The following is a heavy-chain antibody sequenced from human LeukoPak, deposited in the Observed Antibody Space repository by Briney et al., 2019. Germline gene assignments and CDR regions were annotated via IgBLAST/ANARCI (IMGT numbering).Heavy chain of an antibody. D-gene: IGHD4-23*01. CDR2: IKQDGSEK. V-gene: IGHV3-7*01. J-gene: IGHJ4*02. Sequence: GGSLRLSCAASGFTFSSYWMSWVRQAPGKGLEWVANIKQDGSEKYYVDSVKGRFTISRDNAKNSLYLQMNSLRAEDTAVYYCARPVYGGIGLINYWGQGTLVTVSS. CDR1: GFTFSSYW. CDR3: ARPVYGGIGLINY.